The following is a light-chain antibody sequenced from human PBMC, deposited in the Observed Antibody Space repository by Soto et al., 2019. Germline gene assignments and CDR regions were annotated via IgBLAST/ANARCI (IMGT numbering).Light chain of an antibody. V-gene: IGKV1-33*01. Sequence: LQMTQSPSSLSASIGDRVSFTCEASQDICKFLNWYQHKPGRAPKLLIYDASNLEAGVPSRFRGSGSGTDFTFTISRLQPEDIATYYCQQYENLPTFGQGTRLEI. CDR2: DAS. CDR1: QDICKF. CDR3: QQYENLPT. J-gene: IGKJ5*01.